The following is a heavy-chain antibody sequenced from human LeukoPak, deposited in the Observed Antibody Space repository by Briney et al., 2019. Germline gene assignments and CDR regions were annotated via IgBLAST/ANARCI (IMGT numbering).Heavy chain of an antibody. Sequence: GGSLRLSCAASGFTFSTYAMSWVRQAPGKGLEWVSTISGSGGGTYYADSVKGRFTISRDNSKNTLYLQMNSLRAEDAAVYYCAKDGSGNGYPNYYFDYWDQGTLVTVSS. J-gene: IGHJ4*02. CDR2: ISGSGGGT. D-gene: IGHD5-24*01. CDR1: GFTFSTYA. CDR3: AKDGSGNGYPNYYFDY. V-gene: IGHV3-23*01.